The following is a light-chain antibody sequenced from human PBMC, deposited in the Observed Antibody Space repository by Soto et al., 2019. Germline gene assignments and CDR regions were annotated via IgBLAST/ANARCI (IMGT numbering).Light chain of an antibody. V-gene: IGKV3-20*01. Sequence: EIVLTQSPGTLSLSPGERATLSCRASQSVSSSYVAWYQQKPGQAPRLRIYGASSRATGIPDRFSGSGSGTDFTLTISRLEPEDFAVYYCQRHGSSPLTCGGGTKVEIK. CDR3: QRHGSSPLT. CDR2: GAS. CDR1: QSVSSSY. J-gene: IGKJ4*01.